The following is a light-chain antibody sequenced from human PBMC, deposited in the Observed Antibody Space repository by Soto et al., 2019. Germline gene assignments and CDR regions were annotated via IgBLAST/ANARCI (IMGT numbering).Light chain of an antibody. J-gene: IGLJ1*01. CDR2: EVS. Sequence: QSVLTQPASVSGSPGQSITISCTGTSSDVGGYNYVSWYQQHPGKAPKLMIYEVSNRPSGVSNRFSGSKSGNTASLTISGLQADDEVDYYCSSYTSSSTLYVFGTGTKVPVL. CDR3: SSYTSSSTLYV. CDR1: SSDVGGYNY. V-gene: IGLV2-14*01.